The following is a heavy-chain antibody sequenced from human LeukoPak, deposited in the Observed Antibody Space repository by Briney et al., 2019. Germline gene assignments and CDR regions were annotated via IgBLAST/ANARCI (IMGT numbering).Heavy chain of an antibody. CDR1: GFTFSNYW. J-gene: IGHJ4*02. CDR2: IKQDESEK. Sequence: GGFLRLSCAASGFTFSNYWMTWVRQAPGKGLEWVANIKQDESEKYYVDSVKGRFTVSRDNSKNSVYLQMNSLRAEDTAMYYCATPVGGVWSFDYWGQGTLVTVSS. V-gene: IGHV3-7*01. CDR3: ATPVGGVWSFDY. D-gene: IGHD2-15*01.